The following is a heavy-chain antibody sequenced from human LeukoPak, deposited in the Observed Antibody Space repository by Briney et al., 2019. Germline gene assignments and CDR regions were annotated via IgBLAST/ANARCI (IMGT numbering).Heavy chain of an antibody. CDR2: IYYSGMT. CDR1: GGSISSGGYY. Sequence: SETLSLTCTVSGGSISSGGYYWSWIRQHPGKGLEWIGYIYYSGMTYYNPSLKSRVTISVGTSKNQFSLKLSSVTAADTAVYCCARSQIRLGDAFEIWGQGTMVTVSS. J-gene: IGHJ3*02. V-gene: IGHV4-31*03. D-gene: IGHD3-16*01. CDR3: ARSQIRLGDAFEI.